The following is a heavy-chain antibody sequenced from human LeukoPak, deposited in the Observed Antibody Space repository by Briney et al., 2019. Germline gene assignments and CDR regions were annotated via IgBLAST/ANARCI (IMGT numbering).Heavy chain of an antibody. Sequence: PSETLSHTCTVSGGSISSYYWSWIRQPAGKGLEWIGRIYTSGSTNYNPSLKSRVTMSVDTSKNQFSLKLSSVTAADTAVYYCAGYCTNGVCGADWGQGTLVTVSS. J-gene: IGHJ4*02. CDR3: AGYCTNGVCGAD. CDR1: GGSISSYY. V-gene: IGHV4-4*07. CDR2: IYTSGST. D-gene: IGHD2-8*01.